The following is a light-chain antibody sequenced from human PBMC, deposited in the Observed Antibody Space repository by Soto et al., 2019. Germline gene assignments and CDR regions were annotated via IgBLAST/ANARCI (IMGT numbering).Light chain of an antibody. CDR1: QGIRND. Sequence: DIRMTQSPSSLSASVGDRVIITCWASQGIRNDLGWYQKKQGKAPKSLIYAASSLQSGVPSRLRGSGYGTELTITISSMQTEDFETYYCLQHNTFPWTFGHGTKVDIK. V-gene: IGKV1-17*01. J-gene: IGKJ1*01. CDR3: LQHNTFPWT. CDR2: AAS.